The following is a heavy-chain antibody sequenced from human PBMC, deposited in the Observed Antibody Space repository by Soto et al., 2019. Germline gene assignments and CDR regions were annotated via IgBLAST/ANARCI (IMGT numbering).Heavy chain of an antibody. CDR1: GYSISSGYY. J-gene: IGHJ4*02. CDR2: IYHSGST. CDR3: ARGRDYYDSSGPITSRYFDY. Sequence: SETLSLTCAVSGYSISSGYYWGWIRQPPGKGLEWIGSIYHSGSTYYNPSLKSRVTISVDTSKNQFSLKLSSVTAADTAVYYCARGRDYYDSSGPITSRYFDYCGQGTLVTVYS. V-gene: IGHV4-38-2*01. D-gene: IGHD3-22*01.